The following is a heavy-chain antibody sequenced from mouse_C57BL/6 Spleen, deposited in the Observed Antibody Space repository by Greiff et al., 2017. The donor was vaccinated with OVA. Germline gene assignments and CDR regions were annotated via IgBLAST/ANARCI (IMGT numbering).Heavy chain of an antibody. CDR1: GFTFSSYG. Sequence: DVKLVESGGDLVKPGGSLKLSCAASGFTFSSYGMSWVRQTPDKRLEWVATISSGGSYTYYPDSVKGRFTISRDNAKNTLYLQMSSLKSEDTAMYYCARRGYSNLYWYFDVWGTGTTVTVSS. CDR3: ARRGYSNLYWYFDV. D-gene: IGHD2-5*01. J-gene: IGHJ1*03. V-gene: IGHV5-6*02. CDR2: ISSGGSYT.